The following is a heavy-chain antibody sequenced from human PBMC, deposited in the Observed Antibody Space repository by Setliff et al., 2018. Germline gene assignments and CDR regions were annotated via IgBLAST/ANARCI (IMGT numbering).Heavy chain of an antibody. CDR1: GYSFSFFG. J-gene: IGHJ3*02. CDR2: VSTYNGDT. D-gene: IGHD6-19*01. Sequence: ASVKVSCKASGYSFSFFGIAWVRQAPGQGLEWMGWVSTYNGDTNYAQKFRGRVTMTTDISTSTAYMELRTLRSDDTAVYYCARRPIALAGYRKGAFDIWGQGTVVTVSS. V-gene: IGHV1-18*01. CDR3: ARRPIALAGYRKGAFDI.